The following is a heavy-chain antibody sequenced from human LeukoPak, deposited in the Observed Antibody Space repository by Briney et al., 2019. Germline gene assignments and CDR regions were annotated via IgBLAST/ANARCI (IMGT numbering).Heavy chain of an antibody. Sequence: GGSLRLSCAASGFTFSSYSMNWVRQAPGKGLEWVSSISSSSSYIYYADSVKGRFTISRDNAKNSLYLRMNSLRAEDTAVYYCARGGDDYVWGSYRYTPYDYWGQGTLVTVSS. CDR2: ISSSSSYI. J-gene: IGHJ4*02. D-gene: IGHD3-16*02. CDR1: GFTFSSYS. V-gene: IGHV3-21*01. CDR3: ARGGDDYVWGSYRYTPYDY.